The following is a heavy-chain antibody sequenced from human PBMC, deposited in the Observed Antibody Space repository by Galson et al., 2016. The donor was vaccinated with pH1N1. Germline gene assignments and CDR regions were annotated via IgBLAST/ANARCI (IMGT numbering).Heavy chain of an antibody. J-gene: IGHJ6*01. CDR3: ASRPVVVSDRYYYFYDLDV. CDR2: IIPIYGTA. V-gene: IGHV1-69*13. Sequence: SVKVSCKASGDTFSSSAISWVRQAPGQGLEWMGGIIPIYGTADYAQKFQGRVTITAYESTSTAYMELNSLSSENTAVYYCASRPVVVSDRYYYFYDLDVWGRGTTVTVSS. D-gene: IGHD2-21*01. CDR1: GDTFSSSA.